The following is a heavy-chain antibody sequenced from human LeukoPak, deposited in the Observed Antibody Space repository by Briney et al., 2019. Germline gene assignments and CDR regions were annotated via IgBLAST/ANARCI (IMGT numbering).Heavy chain of an antibody. CDR3: ARGQVTTVTGLAAFDI. CDR1: GFTFSSYW. V-gene: IGHV3-7*04. Sequence: GGSLRLSCAASGFTFSSYWMNWVRQASGKGLEWVANIKQDGSEKYYVDSVKGRFTISRDNAKNSLYLQMNSLRAEDTALYYCARGQVTTVTGLAAFDIWGQGTMVTVSS. CDR2: IKQDGSEK. D-gene: IGHD4-17*01. J-gene: IGHJ3*02.